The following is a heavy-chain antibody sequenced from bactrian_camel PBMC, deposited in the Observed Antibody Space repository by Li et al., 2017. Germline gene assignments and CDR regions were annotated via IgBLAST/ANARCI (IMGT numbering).Heavy chain of an antibody. CDR3: ARAIGGLRYSSCEDCRY. CDR2: IYTGASST. D-gene: IGHD5*01. Sequence: HVQLVESGGGSVQAGGSLRLSCAVSGYNLSSGCMAWFRHTPGKEREGIASIYTGASSTFYADSVKGRATISRDNAKNTVYLQMDSLKPEDTAVYYCARAIGGLRYSSCEDCRYWGQGTQVTVS. J-gene: IGHJ4*01. V-gene: IGHV3S1*01. CDR1: GYNLSSGC.